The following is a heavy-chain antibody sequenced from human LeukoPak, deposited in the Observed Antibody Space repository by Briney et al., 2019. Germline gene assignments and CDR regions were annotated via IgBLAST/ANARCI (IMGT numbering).Heavy chain of an antibody. Sequence: SQTLSLTCAISGDSVSSNSAAWNWIRQSPSRGLEWVGRTYYRSKWYNDYAVSVKSRITINPDTSKNQFSLQLNSVTPEDTAVYYCARDWYSSGWSSAEYFQHWGQGTLVTVSS. J-gene: IGHJ1*01. V-gene: IGHV6-1*01. CDR2: TYYRSKWYN. D-gene: IGHD6-19*01. CDR3: ARDWYSSGWSSAEYFQH. CDR1: GDSVSSNSAA.